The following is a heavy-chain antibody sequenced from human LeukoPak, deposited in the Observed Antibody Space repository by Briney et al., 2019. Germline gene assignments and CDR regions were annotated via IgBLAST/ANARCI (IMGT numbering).Heavy chain of an antibody. Sequence: GGSLRLSCAASGFTFSSYWMNWVRQAPGKGLEWVANIKQDGSEKYYVDSVQGRFTISRDNAKNSLYLQMNSLRAEDTAVYYCARELYCSGGTCYGPHYFDHWGQGTLVTVSS. CDR1: GFTFSSYW. D-gene: IGHD2-15*01. V-gene: IGHV3-7*01. CDR3: ARELYCSGGTCYGPHYFDH. CDR2: IKQDGSEK. J-gene: IGHJ4*02.